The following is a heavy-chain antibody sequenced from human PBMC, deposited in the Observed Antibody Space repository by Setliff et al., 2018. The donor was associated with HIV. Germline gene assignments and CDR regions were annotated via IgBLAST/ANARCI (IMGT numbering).Heavy chain of an antibody. CDR3: ARGSGGYSYAYYYYYMDV. J-gene: IGHJ6*03. D-gene: IGHD5-18*01. Sequence: SETLSLTCTVSGGSISSYYWSWIRQPPGKGLEWIGYIYYSGSTNYNPSLKSRVTISVDTSKNQFSLKLSSVTAADTAVYYCARGSGGYSYAYYYYYMDVWGKGTTVTVSS. CDR2: IYYSGST. V-gene: IGHV4-59*01. CDR1: GGSISSYY.